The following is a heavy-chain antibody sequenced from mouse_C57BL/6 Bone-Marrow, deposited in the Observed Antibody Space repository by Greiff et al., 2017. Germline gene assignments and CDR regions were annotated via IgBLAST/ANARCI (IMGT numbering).Heavy chain of an antibody. J-gene: IGHJ4*01. CDR1: GYTFTSYG. CDR3: AREVYYYDSSPYYYAMDY. V-gene: IGHV1-81*01. D-gene: IGHD1-1*01. CDR2: IYPRSGNT. Sequence: VQLQQSGAELARPGASVKLSCKASGYTFTSYGISWVKQRTGQGLEWIGEIYPRSGNTYYNEKFKGKATLTADKSSSTAYMELRSLTSEDSAVYFCAREVYYYDSSPYYYAMDYWGQGTSVTVSS.